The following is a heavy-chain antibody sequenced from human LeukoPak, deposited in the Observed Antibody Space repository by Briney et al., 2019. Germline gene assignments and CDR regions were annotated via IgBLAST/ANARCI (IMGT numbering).Heavy chain of an antibody. Sequence: GRSLRLSCAASGITFRSYGMHGVRQAPGKGLEGVAVISYEGSHKYYADPVKGRFSISRDNSQNTLYLQMNSLRADDTAVYYCAKGARGDTVTSIVGLNWFDPWGQGTLVTVSS. CDR2: ISYEGSHK. V-gene: IGHV3-30*18. CDR1: GITFRSYG. CDR3: AKGARGDTVTSIVGLNWFDP. J-gene: IGHJ5*02. D-gene: IGHD4-17*01.